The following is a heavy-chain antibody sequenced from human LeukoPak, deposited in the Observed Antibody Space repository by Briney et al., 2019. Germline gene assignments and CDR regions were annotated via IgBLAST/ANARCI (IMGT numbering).Heavy chain of an antibody. D-gene: IGHD6-13*01. CDR2: ISSSGSTI. J-gene: IGHJ4*02. CDR3: ARERGGSWYFFVD. V-gene: IGHV3-48*03. CDR1: GFTFSSYE. Sequence: PGGSLRLSCAASGFTFSSYEMNWVRQAPGKGLEWVSYISSSGSTIYYADSVKGRFTISRDNAKNSLYLQMNSLRAEDTAVYCCARERGGSWYFFVDWGQGTLVTVSS.